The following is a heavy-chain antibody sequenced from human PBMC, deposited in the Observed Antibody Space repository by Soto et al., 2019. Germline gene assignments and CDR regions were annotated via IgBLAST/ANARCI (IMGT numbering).Heavy chain of an antibody. D-gene: IGHD6-6*01. V-gene: IGHV4-30-4*01. CDR3: ARAGSIAARDYYGMDV. CDR2: IYYSGTT. Sequence: ACETLSLTGRVSGGSLDSANYYWTLIRQLPGKGPEWIGNIYYSGTTFYNPSLKSRLTISIDTSRNQFSLQLTSVTAADTAVYYCARAGSIAARDYYGMDVWGQGTTVTVS. J-gene: IGHJ6*02. CDR1: GGSLDSANYY.